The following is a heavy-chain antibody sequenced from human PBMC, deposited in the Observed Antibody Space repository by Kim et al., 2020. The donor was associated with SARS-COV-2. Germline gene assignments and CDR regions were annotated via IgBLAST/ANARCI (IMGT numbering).Heavy chain of an antibody. D-gene: IGHD2-2*01. CDR3: ASTGASDIPAAIGDAFDI. J-gene: IGHJ3*02. Sequence: KSRVPISVDTSKNQFSLKLSSVTAADTAVYYCASTGASDIPAAIGDAFDIWGQGTMVTVSS. V-gene: IGHV4-39*01.